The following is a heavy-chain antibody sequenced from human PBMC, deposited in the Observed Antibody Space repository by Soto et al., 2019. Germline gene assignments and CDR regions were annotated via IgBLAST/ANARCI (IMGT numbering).Heavy chain of an antibody. V-gene: IGHV3-11*01. CDR3: ASHHSSGWLYFDS. D-gene: IGHD6-19*01. CDR1: GFTGSGND. J-gene: IGHJ4*02. Sequence: QLQLLESGGDLVKPGGSLRLSCAASGFTGSGNDLSWIRQAPGKGLEWVSSIGSSGRAIYYADSVKGRFTISRDNTKDSLYLHMSSLRTEDTAIYYCASHHSSGWLYFDSWGQGTLVTVSS. CDR2: IGSSGRAI.